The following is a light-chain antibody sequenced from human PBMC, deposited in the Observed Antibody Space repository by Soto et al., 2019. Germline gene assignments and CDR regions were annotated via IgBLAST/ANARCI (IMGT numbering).Light chain of an antibody. V-gene: IGLV6-57*04. CDR1: SVSIASND. CDR2: ENN. CDR3: QSYDSSTVV. J-gene: IGLJ2*01. Sequence: NFMLTQPHSVSESPGKTVTISCTRSSVSIASNDVQWYQQRPGSAPTTVIYENNQRPSGVPDRFSGSTDGSSNSASLTIAGLQTEDEADYYCQSYDSSTVVFGGGTKLTVL.